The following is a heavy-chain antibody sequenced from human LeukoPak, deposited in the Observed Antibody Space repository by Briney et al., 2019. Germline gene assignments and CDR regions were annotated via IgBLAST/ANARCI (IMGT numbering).Heavy chain of an antibody. V-gene: IGHV3-7*01. J-gene: IGHJ3*01. Sequence: PGGSLRLSCAASRFTFSNYWMNWVRQAPGKGLEWVANIKQDGSEKYYVDSVKGRFTISRDNAKNSLYLQMNSLGAEDTAVYYCARETYGSGPGSHWGQGTMVTVSS. CDR3: ARETYGSGPGSH. CDR1: RFTFSNYW. D-gene: IGHD3-10*01. CDR2: IKQDGSEK.